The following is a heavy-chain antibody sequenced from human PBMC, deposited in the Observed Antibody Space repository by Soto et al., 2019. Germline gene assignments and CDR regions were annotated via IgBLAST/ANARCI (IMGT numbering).Heavy chain of an antibody. D-gene: IGHD2-2*02. CDR2: IVVGSGNT. J-gene: IGHJ5*01. CDR3: AADPQKIPRDLFDS. CDR1: GFTFTSSA. Sequence: SVKVSCKASGFTFTSSAVQWVRQARGQRLEWIGWIVVGSGNTNYAQKFQERVTITRDMSTSTAYMELSSLRSEDTAVYYCAADPQKIPRDLFDSWGQGSLVTGSS. V-gene: IGHV1-58*01.